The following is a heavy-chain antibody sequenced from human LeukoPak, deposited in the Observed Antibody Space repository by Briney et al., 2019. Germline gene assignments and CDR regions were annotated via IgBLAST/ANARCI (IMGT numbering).Heavy chain of an antibody. V-gene: IGHV3-66*01. CDR1: GFTVSDNY. Sequence: GGSLKLSCAASGFTVSDNYMSWVGQAPGKGLEWVSLFSGGGATYYTDSVKDRFTISRDNSKNTLYLQMNSLSAEDTAVYYCARETGTAVGDYWGQGTLVTVSS. CDR2: FSGGGAT. CDR3: ARETGTAVGDY. D-gene: IGHD6-19*01. J-gene: IGHJ4*02.